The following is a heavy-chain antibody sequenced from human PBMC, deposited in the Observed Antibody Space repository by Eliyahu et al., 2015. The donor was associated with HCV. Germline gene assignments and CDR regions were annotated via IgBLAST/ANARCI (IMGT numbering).Heavy chain of an antibody. D-gene: IGHD5-24*01. J-gene: IGHJ5*02. CDR2: INYAGTT. CDR3: ATGAGYRTNWFDP. Sequence: QVQLQASGPGLVKPSETLSLTCAVSGASLNNFYWSWIRQSPGQGLEWIGXINYAGTTNYXPPLKSRVTISVDTSKNQFSLKLRSVTAADTAVYYCATGAGYRTNWFDPWGQGILVTVSS. CDR1: GASLNNFY. V-gene: IGHV4-59*08.